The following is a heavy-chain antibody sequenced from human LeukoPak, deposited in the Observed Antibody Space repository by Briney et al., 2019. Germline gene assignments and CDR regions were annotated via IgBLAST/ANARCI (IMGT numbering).Heavy chain of an antibody. J-gene: IGHJ4*02. CDR1: GYSISSGYY. D-gene: IGHD2-2*02. CDR2: IYHSGST. CDR3: ARQPYCSSTSCYTFDY. V-gene: IGHV4-38-2*01. Sequence: PSETLSLTCAVSGYSISSGYYWGWIRQPPGKGLEWIGSIYHSGSTYYNPSLKSRVTISVDTSKNQFSLKLSSVTAADTAVYYCARQPYCSSTSCYTFDYWGQGTLVTVPS.